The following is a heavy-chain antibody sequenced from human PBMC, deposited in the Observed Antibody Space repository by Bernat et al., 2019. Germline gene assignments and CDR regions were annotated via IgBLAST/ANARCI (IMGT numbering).Heavy chain of an antibody. J-gene: IGHJ4*02. CDR1: GFSFSSYV. Sequence: EVQLVESGGGLVQPGGSLRLSCVASGFSFSSYVMHWVRQAPGKGLEYLSSILPNGDIRQCANSVKGRFTISRDNSKNTLYLQMGSLGAEDMAVYYCTRDREGGFAFHHWGQGTLVTVSS. V-gene: IGHV3-64*01. D-gene: IGHD5-12*01. CDR2: ILPNGDIR. CDR3: TRDREGGFAFHH.